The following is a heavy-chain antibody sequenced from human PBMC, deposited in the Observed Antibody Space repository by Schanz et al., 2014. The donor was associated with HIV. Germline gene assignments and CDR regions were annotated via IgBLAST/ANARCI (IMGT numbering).Heavy chain of an antibody. D-gene: IGHD3-16*02. V-gene: IGHV3-15*01. CDR1: GFTFTNAW. CDR2: IKSKTDGGTT. CDR3: TTDSDDYVWGSYRPSY. J-gene: IGHJ4*02. Sequence: EVQLVESGGGLVKRGGSLRLSCAASGFTFTNAWMSWVRQAPGKGLEWVGRIKSKTDGGTTDYAAPVKGRFTISRDDSKNTLYLQMNSLKTEDTAVYYCTTDSDDYVWGSYRPSYWGQGTLVTVSS.